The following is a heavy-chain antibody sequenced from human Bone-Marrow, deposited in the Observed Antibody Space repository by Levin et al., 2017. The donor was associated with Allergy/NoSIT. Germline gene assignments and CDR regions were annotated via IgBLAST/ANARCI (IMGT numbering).Heavy chain of an antibody. D-gene: IGHD5-18*01. CDR3: ARSGLQLWLDAEDYYGLDV. CDR1: GFTFSTSA. Sequence: GESLKISCAASGFTFSTSAMHWVRQAPGKGLEWVAVISYDGSNKYYAESVKGRVTISRDSSRNTLYLQINSLTAEDTAVYYCARSGLQLWLDAEDYYGLDVWGQGTTVTVSS. J-gene: IGHJ6*02. CDR2: ISYDGSNK. V-gene: IGHV3-30*03.